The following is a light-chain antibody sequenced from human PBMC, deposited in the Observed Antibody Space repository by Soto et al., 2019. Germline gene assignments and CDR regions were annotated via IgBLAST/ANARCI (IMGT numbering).Light chain of an antibody. J-gene: IGKJ1*01. CDR2: DVS. V-gene: IGKV3-15*01. Sequence: EIVMTPSPDTLSVSPGERATLTCRAGQGVTTNFAWYQQKSGQSPRLLIYDVSTRATGIPARFSGSGSGTEFTLTISSLQSEDFAVYYCHQYNFWPTFGQGTKV. CDR1: QGVTTN. CDR3: HQYNFWPT.